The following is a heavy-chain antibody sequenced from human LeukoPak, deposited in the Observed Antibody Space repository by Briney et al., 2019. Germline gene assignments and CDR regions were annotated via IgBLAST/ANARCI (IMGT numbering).Heavy chain of an antibody. V-gene: IGHV3-9*01. CDR1: GFKFNDYA. Sequence: PGRSLRLSCVASGFKFNDYAMHWVRQAPGKGLEWVSGLSWHSGSIGYADSVEGRFIISRDNAKNSLYLEMNSLRPEDSALYYCAKETKVGENLYYFDYWGRGTLVTVSS. CDR3: AKETKVGENLYYFDY. CDR2: LSWHSGSI. J-gene: IGHJ4*02. D-gene: IGHD1-26*01.